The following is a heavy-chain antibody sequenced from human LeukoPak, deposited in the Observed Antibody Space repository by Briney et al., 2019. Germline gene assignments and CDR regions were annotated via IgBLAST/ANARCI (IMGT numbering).Heavy chain of an antibody. J-gene: IGHJ4*02. V-gene: IGHV3-30*03. CDR3: ARPPPASMIRGVIIPHFDT. D-gene: IGHD3-10*01. CDR2: ISYDGSHQ. CDR1: RFILSTYD. Sequence: GGSLRLSCAASRFILSTYDMHWVRQAPGKGLEWVAVISYDGSHQYYADSVQGRFTISRDTPKNTLYLQMNSLRPEDTAIYYCARPPPASMIRGVIIPHFDTWGQGTLVTVSS.